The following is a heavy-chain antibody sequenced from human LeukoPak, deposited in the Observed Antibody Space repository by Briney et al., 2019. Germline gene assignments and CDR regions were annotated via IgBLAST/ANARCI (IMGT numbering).Heavy chain of an antibody. D-gene: IGHD1-26*01. CDR1: GFTFTNFA. J-gene: IGHJ6*03. CDR3: VKEGSSYYNYYYYYIDV. Sequence: GGSLRLSCAASGFTFTNFAMAWARQGPGKGLEWVAGITGSGGKTYYADSVRGRFTISRDNPKNTLYLQMNSLTAEDTAIYYCVKEGSSYYNYYYYYIDVWGNGTTVTVSS. CDR2: ITGSGGKT. V-gene: IGHV3-23*01.